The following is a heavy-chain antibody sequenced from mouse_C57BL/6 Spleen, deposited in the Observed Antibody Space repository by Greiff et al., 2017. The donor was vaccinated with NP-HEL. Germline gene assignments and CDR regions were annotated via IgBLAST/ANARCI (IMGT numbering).Heavy chain of an antibody. CDR1: GYTFTSYW. J-gene: IGHJ3*01. D-gene: IGHD2-4*01. CDR3: ARVDDYLFAY. CDR2: IYPSDSET. V-gene: IGHV1-61*01. Sequence: QVQLQQPGAELVRPGSSVKLSCKASGYTFTSYWMDWVKQRPGQGLEWIGNIYPSDSETHYNQKFKDKATLTVDKSSSTAYMQLSSLTSEDSAVYYCARVDDYLFAYWGQGTLVTVSA.